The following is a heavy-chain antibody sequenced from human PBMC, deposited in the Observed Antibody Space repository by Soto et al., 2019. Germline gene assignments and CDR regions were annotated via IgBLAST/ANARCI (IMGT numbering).Heavy chain of an antibody. CDR3: ARGGGGGWYNYDH. J-gene: IGHJ4*02. V-gene: IGHV1-18*01. D-gene: IGHD6-19*01. Sequence: QVQLVQSGAEVKKPGASVKVSCEASGYTFSSYGIGWVRQAPGQGLEWMGWITINSGNTNYAQKFQDRVTMTTDTSTTTASMELRSLKSDDTAMYYCARGGGGGWYNYDHWGQGTLVTVSS. CDR1: GYTFSSYG. CDR2: ITINSGNT.